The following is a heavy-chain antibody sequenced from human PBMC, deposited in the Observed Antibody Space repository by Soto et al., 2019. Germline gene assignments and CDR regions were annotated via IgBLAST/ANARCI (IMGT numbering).Heavy chain of an antibody. V-gene: IGHV3-23*01. Sequence: GALRLSCAASGFTFSSYAMSWVRQAPGKGLEWVSAISGSGGSTYYAGSVKGRFTISRDNSKNTLYLQMNSLRAEDTAVYYCATLTYYYDSSGYYPLDYWGQGTLVTVSS. CDR3: ATLTYYYDSSGYYPLDY. J-gene: IGHJ4*02. CDR2: ISGSGGST. CDR1: GFTFSSYA. D-gene: IGHD3-22*01.